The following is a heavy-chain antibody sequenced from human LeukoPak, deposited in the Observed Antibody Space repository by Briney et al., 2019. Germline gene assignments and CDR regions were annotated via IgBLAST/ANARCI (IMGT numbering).Heavy chain of an antibody. CDR3: AIACSSTSCYPYYYYYDMDV. V-gene: IGHV3-74*01. Sequence: GGSLRLSCAASGFTFSSYWMHWVRQAPGKGLVWVSRINSDGSSTSYADSVKGRFTISRDNAKNTLYLQMNSLRAEDTAVYYCAIACSSTSCYPYYYYYDMDVWGQGTTVTVSS. D-gene: IGHD2-2*01. CDR1: GFTFSSYW. J-gene: IGHJ6*02. CDR2: INSDGSST.